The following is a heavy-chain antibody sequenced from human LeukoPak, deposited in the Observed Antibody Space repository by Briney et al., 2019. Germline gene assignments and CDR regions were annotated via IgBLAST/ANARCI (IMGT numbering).Heavy chain of an antibody. J-gene: IGHJ6*03. V-gene: IGHV4-39*07. CDR2: IYYSGST. CDR3: ARDSTGYSSSYYYYYMDV. Sequence: SETLSLTCTVSGGFISSSSYYWGWIRQPPGKGLEWIGSIYYSGSTYYNPSLKSRVTISVDTSKNQFSLKLSSVTAADTAVYYCARDSTGYSSSYYYYYMDVWGKGTTVTVSS. D-gene: IGHD6-13*01. CDR1: GGFISSSSYY.